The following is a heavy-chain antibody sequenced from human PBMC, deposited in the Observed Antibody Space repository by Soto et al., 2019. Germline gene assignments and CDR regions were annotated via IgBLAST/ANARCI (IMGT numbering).Heavy chain of an antibody. CDR3: ARDIGFDYVN. D-gene: IGHD3-16*01. CDR2: IKEDGSEI. Sequence: GGSLRLSSAVSGFNVMRYWRSWVRQTPGKGLEWVASIKEDGSEIYYLHSVRGRFSISRDRAGNALHLTMNYLSAEDTGVYFCARDIGFDYVNWGQGTLVTVSS. CDR1: GFNVMRYW. J-gene: IGHJ4*02. V-gene: IGHV3-7*01.